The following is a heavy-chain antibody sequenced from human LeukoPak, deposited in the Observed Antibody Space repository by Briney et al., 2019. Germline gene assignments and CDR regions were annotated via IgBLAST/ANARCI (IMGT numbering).Heavy chain of an antibody. CDR1: GYTFTGYY. D-gene: IGHD3-10*01. CDR3: ARDGVLLWFGEFTARNWFDP. Sequence: GASVKVSCKASGYTFTGYYMHWVRQAPGQGLEWMGRINPNSGGTNYAQKFQGRVTMTRDTSISTAYMELSRLRSDDMAVYYCARDGVLLWFGEFTARNWFDPWGQGTLVTVSS. J-gene: IGHJ5*02. V-gene: IGHV1-2*06. CDR2: INPNSGGT.